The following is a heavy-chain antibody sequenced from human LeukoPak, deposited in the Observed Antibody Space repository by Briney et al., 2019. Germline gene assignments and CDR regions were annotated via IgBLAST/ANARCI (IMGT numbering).Heavy chain of an antibody. CDR1: GYTFTSYY. J-gene: IGHJ4*02. CDR3: ARESSRMGATRGGFDY. V-gene: IGHV1-46*01. D-gene: IGHD1-26*01. CDR2: INASGGTT. Sequence: ASVKVSCKASGYTFTSYYMHWVRQAPQQGLEWMGIINASGGTTSYAQNFQGRVTMTRDTSTSTVYMELGSLRSEDTAVYYCARESSRMGATRGGFDYWGQGTLVTVSS.